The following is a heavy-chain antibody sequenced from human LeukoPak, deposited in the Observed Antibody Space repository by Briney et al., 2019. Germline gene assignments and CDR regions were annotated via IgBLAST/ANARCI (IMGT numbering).Heavy chain of an antibody. V-gene: IGHV4-31*03. CDR1: GGSISSGGYY. Sequence: SQTLSLTCTVSGGSISSGGYYWSWIRQHPGKGLEWIVYIYYSGSTYYNPSLKSRVTISVDTSKNQFSLKLSSVTAADTAVYYCTRDPPYYDFWSKGYGMDVWGQGTTVTVSS. CDR3: TRDPPYYDFWSKGYGMDV. J-gene: IGHJ6*02. D-gene: IGHD3-3*01. CDR2: IYYSGST.